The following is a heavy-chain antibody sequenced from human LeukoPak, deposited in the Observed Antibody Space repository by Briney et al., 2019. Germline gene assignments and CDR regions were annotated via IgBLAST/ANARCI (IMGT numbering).Heavy chain of an antibody. CDR2: INPKNGAT. J-gene: IGHJ4*02. V-gene: IGHV1-2*06. Sequence: GASVKVSCKASGYTFTDYYIHWVQQAPGQGLEWMGRINPKNGATNYAQKFQGRVTMTRDTSISTAYMELSRLRSDDTAVYYCARYSGVDTARRETHSFDYWGQGTLVTVSS. D-gene: IGHD5-18*01. CDR3: ARYSGVDTARRETHSFDY. CDR1: GYTFTDYY.